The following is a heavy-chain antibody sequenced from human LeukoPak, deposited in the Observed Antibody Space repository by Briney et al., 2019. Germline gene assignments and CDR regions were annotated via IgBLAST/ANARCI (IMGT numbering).Heavy chain of an antibody. CDR1: GGSISSDNYY. J-gene: IGHJ4*02. Sequence: PSETLSLTCTVSGGSISSDNYYWGWIRQPPGKGLEWIATIYYSGTTYYNPSLESRVTISVDTSKNQFSLNLNSVTAADTAVYYCVRLHDDDVMLDDWGPGTLVTVAS. V-gene: IGHV4-39*01. CDR3: VRLHDDDVMLDD. D-gene: IGHD3-16*01. CDR2: IYYSGTT.